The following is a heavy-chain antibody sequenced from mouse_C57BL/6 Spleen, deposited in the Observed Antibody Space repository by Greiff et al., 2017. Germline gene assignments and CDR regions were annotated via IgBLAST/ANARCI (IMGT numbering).Heavy chain of an antibody. D-gene: IGHD1-1*01. J-gene: IGHJ1*03. CDR3: AVIITTVVDRGWYFDV. V-gene: IGHV1-82*01. CDR2: IYPGDGDT. Sequence: VQLQQSGPALVKPGASVKISCKASGYAFSSSWMNWVKQRPGKGLEWIGRIYPGDGDTNYNGKFKGKATLTAHKSSSTAYMQLSSLTSEDSAVYFCAVIITTVVDRGWYFDVWGTGTTVTVSS. CDR1: GYAFSSSW.